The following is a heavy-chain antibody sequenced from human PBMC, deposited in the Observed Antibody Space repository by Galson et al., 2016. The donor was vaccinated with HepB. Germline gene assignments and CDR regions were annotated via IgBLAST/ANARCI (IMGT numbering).Heavy chain of an antibody. Sequence: SLRLSCAASGFILSLYGMHWVRQAPGKGLEWLAVIWPDGSKASYADSVKGRVTISRDNSKNTVYLKMNSLSGEDTAAYYCARVDSGSYRCIDIWGQGTLVRVSS. CDR2: IWPDGSKA. V-gene: IGHV3-33*01. CDR3: ARVDSGSYRCIDI. D-gene: IGHD1-26*01. CDR1: GFILSLYG. J-gene: IGHJ4*02.